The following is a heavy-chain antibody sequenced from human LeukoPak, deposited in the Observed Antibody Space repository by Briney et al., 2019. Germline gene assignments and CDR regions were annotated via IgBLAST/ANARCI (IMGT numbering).Heavy chain of an antibody. D-gene: IGHD4/OR15-4a*01. V-gene: IGHV1-18*01. J-gene: IGHJ4*02. Sequence: ASVKVSCKSPGYTFTRYGFSWVRQAPGQGLEWMGWISAYDGNIKYAQKFQGRVTMTTDTSTSTVYMELRSLRSDDTAVYYCARMGDYHLVSFFDYWSQGTLVTVSS. CDR3: ARMGDYHLVSFFDY. CDR2: ISAYDGNI. CDR1: GYTFTRYG.